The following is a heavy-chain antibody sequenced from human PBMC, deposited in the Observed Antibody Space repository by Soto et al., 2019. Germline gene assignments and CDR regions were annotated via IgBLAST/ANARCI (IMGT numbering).Heavy chain of an antibody. CDR1: GFSLSNAKLG. V-gene: IGHV2-26*01. CDR3: GRMWATRTASRFVSSGILDY. Sequence: QVTLKESGPVLVKPTETLTLTCTVSGFSLSNAKLGVSWIRQPPGKALEWLAHICSNDEKSYNTSLKSRLTIAKDTAKGQVFLTLTNMEAVDTATHFCGRMWATRTASRFVSSGILDYWGQGILVTVSS. CDR2: ICSNDEK. J-gene: IGHJ4*02. D-gene: IGHD2-21*02.